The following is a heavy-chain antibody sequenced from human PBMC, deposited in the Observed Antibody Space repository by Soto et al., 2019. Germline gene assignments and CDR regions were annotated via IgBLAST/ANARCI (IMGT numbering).Heavy chain of an antibody. J-gene: IGHJ4*02. D-gene: IGHD2-2*01. CDR1: GFSLSTSGVG. CDR2: IYWDDDK. V-gene: IGHV2-5*02. CDR3: AHSRKHCNSTSCYPFTFDY. Sequence: QITLKESGPTLVKPTQTLTLTCTFSGFSLSTSGVGVGWIRQPPGKALEWLALIYWDDDKRYSPSLKSRLTITKDTSKNQVVLTTTNIDPVDTATYYCAHSRKHCNSTSCYPFTFDYWGQGTLVTVSS.